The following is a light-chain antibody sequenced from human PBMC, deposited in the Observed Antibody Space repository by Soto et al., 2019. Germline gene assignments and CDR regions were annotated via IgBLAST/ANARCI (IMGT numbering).Light chain of an antibody. CDR2: TGS. J-gene: IGKJ5*01. Sequence: DIEMTQSPSYVSGSVGGRVTRTCLASQGIKNWLAWYQQKPGKAPNLLIYTGSSLQSGVPSRFSGSGSGTDFTLTINSLQPEDFATYYCQQANSYPITFCRLTRLAI. CDR3: QQANSYPIT. V-gene: IGKV1-12*01. CDR1: QGIKNW.